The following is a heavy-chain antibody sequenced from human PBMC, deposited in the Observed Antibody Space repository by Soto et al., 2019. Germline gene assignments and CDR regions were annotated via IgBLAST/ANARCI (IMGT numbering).Heavy chain of an antibody. V-gene: IGHV4-31*03. Sequence: QVQLQESLPGLVKPSQTLSLTCTVSGDSLSSGCSYWSWIRQHPGKGLEWIGYIYYRGSPSYKPSIKSRVTIPVDPSNHQFALKLRSVTAADTAVYYCARSVFPLGRGTLVTVSS. CDR3: ARSVFP. CDR1: GDSLSSGCSY. J-gene: IGHJ5*02. CDR2: IYYRGSP.